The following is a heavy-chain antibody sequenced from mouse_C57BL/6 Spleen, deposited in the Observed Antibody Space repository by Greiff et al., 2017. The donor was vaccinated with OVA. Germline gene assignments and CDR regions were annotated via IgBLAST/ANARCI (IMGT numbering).Heavy chain of an antibody. D-gene: IGHD2-3*01. CDR3: TSIYDGPWFAY. V-gene: IGHV5-9-1*02. Sequence: EVQLVESGEGLVKPGGSLKLSCAASGFTFSSYAMSWVRQTPEKRLEWVAYISSGGDYISYADTVKGRFTISRDNARNTLYLQMSSLKSEDTAMYYCTSIYDGPWFAYWGQGTLVTVSA. J-gene: IGHJ3*01. CDR1: GFTFSSYA. CDR2: ISSGGDYI.